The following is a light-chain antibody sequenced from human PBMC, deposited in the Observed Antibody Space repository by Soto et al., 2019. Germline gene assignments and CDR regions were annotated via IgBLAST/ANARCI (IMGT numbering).Light chain of an antibody. CDR2: DTS. CDR1: QSVGSC. CDR3: QKRNSWPPTFT. Sequence: IVLTQSPATLSWSPGERATLSCRASQSVGSCLAWYQQKPGQAPRLLIYDTSIRPTGIPARFSGSGSGTDFTLTISSLEPEDFAVYYCQKRNSWPPTFTFGQGTRLEIK. J-gene: IGKJ5*01. V-gene: IGKV3-11*01.